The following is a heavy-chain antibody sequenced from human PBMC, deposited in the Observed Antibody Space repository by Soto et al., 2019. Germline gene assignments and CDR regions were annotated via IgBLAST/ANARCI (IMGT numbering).Heavy chain of an antibody. V-gene: IGHV3-30*18. J-gene: IGHJ6*04. CDR3: AKSKLSASSWVADYCYGMDV. Sequence: GGSLRLSCAASGFTFSSYGMHWVRQAPGKGLEWVAVISGSGSNTYYADSVKGRFTISRDNSKNTLYLQMNSLRAEDTAVYYCAKSKLSASSWVADYCYGMDVWGKGTTVTVSS. CDR2: ISGSGSNT. D-gene: IGHD6-13*01. CDR1: GFTFSSYG.